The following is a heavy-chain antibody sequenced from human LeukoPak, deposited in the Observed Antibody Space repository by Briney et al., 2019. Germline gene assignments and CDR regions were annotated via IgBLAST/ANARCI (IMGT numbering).Heavy chain of an antibody. CDR3: ARTGRWFGGPNWFDP. CDR2: ISSSSSYI. D-gene: IGHD3-10*01. V-gene: IGHV3-21*01. Sequence: PGGSPRLSCAASGFTFSSYSMNWVRQAPGKGLEWVSSISSSSSYIYYADSVKGRFTISRDNAKNSLYLQMNSLRAEDTAVYYCARTGRWFGGPNWFDPWGQGTLVTVSS. J-gene: IGHJ5*02. CDR1: GFTFSSYS.